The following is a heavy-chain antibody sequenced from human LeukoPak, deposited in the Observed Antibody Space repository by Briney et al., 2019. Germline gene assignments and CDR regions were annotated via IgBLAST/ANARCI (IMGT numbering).Heavy chain of an antibody. CDR1: GFTFGDYA. V-gene: IGHV3-49*04. CDR2: IRSKAYGGTT. J-gene: IGHJ4*02. Sequence: GGSLRLSCTASGFTFGDYAMSWVRQAPGKGLEWVGFIRSKAYGGTTEYAASVKGRFTISRDDSKSIAYLQMIRLKTEDTDVYYCTRAAGDSSPFDYWGQGTLVTVSS. CDR3: TRAAGDSSPFDY. D-gene: IGHD7-27*01.